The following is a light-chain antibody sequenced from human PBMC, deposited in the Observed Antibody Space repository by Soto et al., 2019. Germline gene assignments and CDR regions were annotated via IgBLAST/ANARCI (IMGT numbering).Light chain of an antibody. V-gene: IGKV3-11*01. J-gene: IGKJ5*01. CDR2: DAS. CDR3: QQRSNWPPIT. CDR1: QSVGGID. Sequence: LKKSPGTLSLSPGERATLSCRASQSVGGIDLAWYQHKPGQAPRLLIYDASNRATGIPARFSGSGSGTDFTLTISSLEPEDFAVYYCQQRSNWPPITFGQGTLLAV.